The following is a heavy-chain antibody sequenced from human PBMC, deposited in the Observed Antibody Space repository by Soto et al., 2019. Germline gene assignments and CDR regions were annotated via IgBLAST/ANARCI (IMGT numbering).Heavy chain of an antibody. Sequence: QVQLQESGPGLVKPSQTLSLTCTVSGGSISSGDYYWSWIRQPPGKGLEWIGYIYYSGSTYYNPSLKSRVTISVDTSKNQFPLKLSSVTAADTAVYYCARGSELGLLWFGETTGNGMDVWGQGTTVTVSS. CDR1: GGSISSGDYY. CDR2: IYYSGST. V-gene: IGHV4-30-4*01. CDR3: ARGSELGLLWFGETTGNGMDV. D-gene: IGHD3-10*01. J-gene: IGHJ6*02.